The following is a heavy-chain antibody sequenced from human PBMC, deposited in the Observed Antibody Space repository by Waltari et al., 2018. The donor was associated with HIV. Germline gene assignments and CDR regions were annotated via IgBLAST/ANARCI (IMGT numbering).Heavy chain of an antibody. Sequence: QLIQSTSELKRPGASVTISCKVSGYPLSDLSMQWVRQGRGQRLEWMGGLDPKNGKPVYSQRFWGRVSLAEDTSEDTAFLELNRLTSDDTAVYYCVTLYNESPLYSDFWGQGTLVTV. J-gene: IGHJ4*02. CDR1: GYPLSDLS. D-gene: IGHD3-10*01. CDR3: VTLYNESPLYSDF. CDR2: LDPKNGKP. V-gene: IGHV1-24*01.